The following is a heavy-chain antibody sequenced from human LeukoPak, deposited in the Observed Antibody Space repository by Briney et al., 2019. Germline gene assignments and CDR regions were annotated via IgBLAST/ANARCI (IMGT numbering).Heavy chain of an antibody. CDR2: ISYDGSNK. CDR3: ASVYSRSYIYDY. D-gene: IGHD1-26*01. J-gene: IGHJ4*02. V-gene: IGHV3-30*04. CDR1: GFTFSSYA. Sequence: GRSLRLSCAASGFTFSSYAMHWVRQAPGKGLEWVAVISYDGSNKYYADSVKGRFTISRDNSKNTLYLQMNSLRAEDTAVYYCASVYSRSYIYDYWGQGTLVTVSS.